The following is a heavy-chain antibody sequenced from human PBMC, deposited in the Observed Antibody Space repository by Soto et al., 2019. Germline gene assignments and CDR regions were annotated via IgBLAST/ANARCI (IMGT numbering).Heavy chain of an antibody. CDR2: IIPIFGTA. J-gene: IGHJ5*02. CDR1: GGTFSSYA. V-gene: IGHV1-69*13. Sequence: SVKISCKASGGTFSSYAISWVRQAPGQGLEWMGGIIPIFGTANYAQKFQGRVTITADESTSTAYMELSSLRSEDTAVYYCARGGIWSGYYSFGWFDPWGQGTLVTVSS. D-gene: IGHD3-3*01. CDR3: ARGGIWSGYYSFGWFDP.